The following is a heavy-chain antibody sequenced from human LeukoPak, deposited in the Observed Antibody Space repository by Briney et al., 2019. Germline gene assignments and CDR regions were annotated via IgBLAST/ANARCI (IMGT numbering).Heavy chain of an antibody. CDR3: ARGDGSSSGLYFDS. V-gene: IGHV3-7*01. D-gene: IGHD6-6*01. CDR1: GFTFSSYW. CDR2: IKEDGSEE. Sequence: GGSLRLSCAASGFTFSSYWMTWVRQAPGKGLEWVANIKEDGSEEYYVDSVKGRFTVSRDNGIYSLFLQMNSLRAEDTAVYYCARGDGSSSGLYFDSWGRGTLVTVSS. J-gene: IGHJ4*02.